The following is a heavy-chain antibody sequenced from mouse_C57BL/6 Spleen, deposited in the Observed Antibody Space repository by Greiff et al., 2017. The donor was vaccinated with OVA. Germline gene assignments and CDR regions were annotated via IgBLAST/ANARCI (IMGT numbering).Heavy chain of an antibody. CDR2: IRLKSDNYAT. J-gene: IGHJ3*01. CDR3: TASYSNFAWFAY. D-gene: IGHD2-5*01. V-gene: IGHV6-3*01. Sequence: EVMLVESGGGLVQPGGSMKLSCVASGFTFSNYWMNWVRQSPEKGLEWVAQIRLKSDNYATHYAESVKGRFTISRDDSKSSVYLQMNNLRAEDTGIYYCTASYSNFAWFAYWGQGTLVTVSA. CDR1: GFTFSNYW.